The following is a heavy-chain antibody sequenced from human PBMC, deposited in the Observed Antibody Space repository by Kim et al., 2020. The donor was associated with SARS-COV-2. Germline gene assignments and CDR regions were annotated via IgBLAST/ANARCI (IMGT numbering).Heavy chain of an antibody. CDR1: GFTFSSYS. Sequence: GGSLRLSCAASGFTFSSYSMNWVRQAPGKGLEWVSSISSSSSYIYYADSVKGRFTISRDNAKNSLYLQMNSLRAEDTAVYYCARVSVVVAANYYYGMDVWGQGTTVTVSS. D-gene: IGHD2-15*01. V-gene: IGHV3-21*01. CDR2: ISSSSSYI. CDR3: ARVSVVVAANYYYGMDV. J-gene: IGHJ6*02.